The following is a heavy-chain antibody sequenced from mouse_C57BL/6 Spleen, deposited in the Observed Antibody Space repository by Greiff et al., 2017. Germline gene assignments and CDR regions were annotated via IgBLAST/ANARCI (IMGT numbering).Heavy chain of an antibody. D-gene: IGHD1-1*01. CDR2: IDPETGGT. V-gene: IGHV1-15*01. J-gene: IGHJ4*01. CDR1: GYTFTDYE. Sequence: QVQLQQSGAELVRPGASVTLSCKASGYTFTDYEMHWVKQTPVHGLEWIGAIDPETGGTAYNQKFKGKAILTADKSSSTAYMELRSLTSEDSAVYYCPITTVVADAMDYWGQGTSVTVSS. CDR3: PITTVVADAMDY.